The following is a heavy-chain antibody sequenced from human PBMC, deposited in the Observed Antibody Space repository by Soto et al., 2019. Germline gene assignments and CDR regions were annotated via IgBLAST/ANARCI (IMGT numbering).Heavy chain of an antibody. J-gene: IGHJ6*02. Sequence: QVQLVQSGAEVKKPGSSVKVSCKASGGTFSSYAISWVRQAPGQGLEWMGGIIPIFGTANYAQKFQGRVTITADEYTSTAYMELSSLRSEDTAVYYCARDLGGSGYDYRAAFYYYGMDVWGQGTTVTVSS. CDR2: IIPIFGTA. CDR3: ARDLGGSGYDYRAAFYYYGMDV. CDR1: GGTFSSYA. D-gene: IGHD5-12*01. V-gene: IGHV1-69*12.